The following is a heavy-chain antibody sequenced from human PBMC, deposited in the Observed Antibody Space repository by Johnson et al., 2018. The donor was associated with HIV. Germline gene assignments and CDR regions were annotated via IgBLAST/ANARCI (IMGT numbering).Heavy chain of an antibody. D-gene: IGHD2-2*01. Sequence: QMLLVESGGDLIKPGGSLRLSCAASNFTFKDYYMNWIRQAPGKGLEWISYISGSGFDTFYADSVKGRFTISRDNAKKSLYLQMSSLKAEDTAVYYCARVAPAHDAFDIWGQGTMVTVSS. J-gene: IGHJ3*02. V-gene: IGHV3-11*04. CDR2: ISGSGFDT. CDR1: NFTFKDYY. CDR3: ARVAPAHDAFDI.